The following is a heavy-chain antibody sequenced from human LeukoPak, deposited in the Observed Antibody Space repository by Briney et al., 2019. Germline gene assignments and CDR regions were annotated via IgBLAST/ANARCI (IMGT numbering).Heavy chain of an antibody. D-gene: IGHD6-19*01. Sequence: PSETLSLTCTTSGAPISRFYWSWVRQPPGKGLEWIGNIYNVVPTFFNPSLKSRVTLSVDTSKTQFSLQLASVTAADTAVYYCVQTTGWPGFDYWGQGILVTVSS. CDR1: GAPISRFY. V-gene: IGHV4-4*09. J-gene: IGHJ4*02. CDR3: VQTTGWPGFDY. CDR2: IYNVVPT.